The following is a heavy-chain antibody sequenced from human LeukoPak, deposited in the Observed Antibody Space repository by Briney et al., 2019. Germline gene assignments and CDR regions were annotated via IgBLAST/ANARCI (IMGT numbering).Heavy chain of an antibody. V-gene: IGHV1-2*02. CDR2: INPYSGGT. CDR1: GYSFTGYY. J-gene: IGHJ4*02. CDR3: VRVGYCSGGSCYDY. Sequence: RASVKVSCKASGYSFTGYYMHWVRQAPGQGLEWMGWINPYSGGTNYAQKFQGRVTMTRDTSISTAYMELSRLRSDDTAVYYCVRVGYCSGGSCYDYWGQGTLVTVSS. D-gene: IGHD2-15*01.